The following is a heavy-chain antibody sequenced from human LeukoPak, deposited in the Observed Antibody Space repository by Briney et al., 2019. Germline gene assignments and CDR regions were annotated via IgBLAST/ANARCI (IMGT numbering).Heavy chain of an antibody. D-gene: IGHD3-10*01. Sequence: GGSLRLSCAASGFTFSSYSMNWVRQAPGKGLEWVSFISTSSGYIYYADSLKGRFTISRDNAKKSLYLQINSLRAEDTAVYYCARVLGGSGSYSYFDYWGQGTLVSVSS. CDR2: ISTSSGYI. V-gene: IGHV3-21*01. J-gene: IGHJ4*02. CDR3: ARVLGGSGSYSYFDY. CDR1: GFTFSSYS.